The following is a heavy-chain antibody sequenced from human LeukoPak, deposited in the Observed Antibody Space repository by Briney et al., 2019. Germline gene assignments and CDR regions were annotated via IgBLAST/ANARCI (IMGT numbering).Heavy chain of an antibody. V-gene: IGHV3-21*01. D-gene: IGHD1-1*01. Sequence: GGSLRLSCAASGFTFSSYSMNWVRQAPGKGLEWVSSISSSSSYIYYADSVKGRFTISRDNAKNSLYLQMNSLRAEDTAVYYCASRLERRWGQFDYWGQGTLVTVSS. J-gene: IGHJ4*02. CDR1: GFTFSSYS. CDR2: ISSSSSYI. CDR3: ASRLERRWGQFDY.